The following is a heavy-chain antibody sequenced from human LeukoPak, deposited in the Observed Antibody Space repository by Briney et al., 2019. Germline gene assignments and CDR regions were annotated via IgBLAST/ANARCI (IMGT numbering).Heavy chain of an antibody. Sequence: GASVKVSRKASGYTFTSYGISWVRQAPGQGLEWMGWISAYNGNTNYAQKLQGRVTMTTDTSTSTAYMELRSLRSDDTAVYYCARDLYCSSTSCHKGNWFDPWGQGTLVTVSS. V-gene: IGHV1-18*01. J-gene: IGHJ5*02. CDR2: ISAYNGNT. CDR3: ARDLYCSSTSCHKGNWFDP. CDR1: GYTFTSYG. D-gene: IGHD2-2*02.